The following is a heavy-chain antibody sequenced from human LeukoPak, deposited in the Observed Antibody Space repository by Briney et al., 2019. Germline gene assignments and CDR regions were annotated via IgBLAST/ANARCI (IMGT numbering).Heavy chain of an antibody. CDR3: AREVGTPQAFDI. J-gene: IGHJ3*02. Sequence: GGSLRLSCAASGFTFSSYSMNWVRQAPGKGLEWVSSISSSSSYIYYADSVRGRFTISRDNAKNSLYLQMNSLKAEDTAIYYCAREVGTPQAFDIWGQGTMVTVSS. V-gene: IGHV3-21*01. CDR2: ISSSSSYI. CDR1: GFTFSSYS. D-gene: IGHD1-26*01.